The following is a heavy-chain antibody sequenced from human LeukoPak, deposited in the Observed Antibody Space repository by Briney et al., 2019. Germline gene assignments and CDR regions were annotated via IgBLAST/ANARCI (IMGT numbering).Heavy chain of an antibody. CDR1: GFTFSSYA. D-gene: IGHD5-24*01. V-gene: IGHV3-7*01. CDR3: AREGLDGHNYPALDI. CDR2: MKQDGSEK. J-gene: IGHJ3*02. Sequence: QPGGSLRLSCAASGFTFSSYAMSWVRQAPGKGLEWVANMKQDGSEKYNVDSVKGRFTISRDNAKNSLYLQMNSLRAEDTAVYYCAREGLDGHNYPALDIWGQGTMVTVSS.